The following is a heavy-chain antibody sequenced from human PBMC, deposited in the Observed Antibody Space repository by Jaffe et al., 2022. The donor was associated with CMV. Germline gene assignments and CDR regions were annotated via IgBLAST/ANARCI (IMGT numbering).Heavy chain of an antibody. CDR3: ATVRRDYDYVWGSYRGIDY. D-gene: IGHD3-16*02. J-gene: IGHJ4*02. V-gene: IGHV1-24*01. CDR2: FDPEDGET. CDR1: GYTLTELS. Sequence: QVQLVQSGAEVKKPGASVKVSCKVSGYTLTELSMHWVRQAPGKGLEWMGGFDPEDGETIYAQKFQGRVTMTEDTSTDTAYMELSSLRSEDTAVYYCATVRRDYDYVWGSYRGIDYWGQGTLVTVSS.